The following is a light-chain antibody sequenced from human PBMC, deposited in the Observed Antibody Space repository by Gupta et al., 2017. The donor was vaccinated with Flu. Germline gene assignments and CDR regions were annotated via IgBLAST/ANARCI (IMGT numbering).Light chain of an antibody. J-gene: IGKJ4*01. Sequence: DIQMTQSPSSLSASVGDRVTITCRASQGIRNDLDWYQQKPGKAPKRLIYAASSLQSGVPSRFSGSGSGTEFTLTISSLQPEDIATYYCLQHNSYPLTFGGGTKVEIK. CDR1: QGIRND. CDR2: AAS. V-gene: IGKV1-17*01. CDR3: LQHNSYPLT.